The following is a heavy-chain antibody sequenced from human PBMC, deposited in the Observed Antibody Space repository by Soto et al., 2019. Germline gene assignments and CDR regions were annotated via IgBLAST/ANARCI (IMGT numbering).Heavy chain of an antibody. V-gene: IGHV3-33*01. CDR2: IWYDGSNK. J-gene: IGHJ3*02. D-gene: IGHD3-16*02. CDR3: ARDRASYYDYVWGSYRGDAFAI. CDR1: GFTFSSYG. Sequence: QVQLVESGGGVVQPGRSLRLSCAASGFTFSSYGMHWVRQAPGKGLEWVAVIWYDGSNKYYADSVKGRFTISRDNSKNXXYXQXXSLRAEDTAVYYCARDRASYYDYVWGSYRGDAFAIWGQGTMVTVSS.